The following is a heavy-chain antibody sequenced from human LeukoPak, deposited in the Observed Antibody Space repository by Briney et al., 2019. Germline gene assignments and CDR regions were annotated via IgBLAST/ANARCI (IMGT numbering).Heavy chain of an antibody. J-gene: IGHJ4*02. V-gene: IGHV3-30*02. CDR3: AKDYGRTLDY. Sequence: GGSLRLSCAASGFTFSSYGMHWVRQAPGKGLEWVAFIRSDGSNKYYADSVKGRFTIYRDNSKNTLFLQMNSLIAEDTAVYYCAKDYGRTLDYWGQGTLVTVSS. D-gene: IGHD4-17*01. CDR2: IRSDGSNK. CDR1: GFTFSSYG.